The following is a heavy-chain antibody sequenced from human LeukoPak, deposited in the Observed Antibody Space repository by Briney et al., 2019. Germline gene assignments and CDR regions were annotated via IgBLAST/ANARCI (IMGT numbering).Heavy chain of an antibody. Sequence: PSETLSLTCTVSGGSISSSSYYWGWIRQPPGKGLEWIGSIYYSGSTYYNPSLKSRVTISVDTSKNQFSLKLSSVTAADTAVYYCARLWGSGWSRDYWGQGTLVTVSS. CDR1: GGSISSSSYY. D-gene: IGHD6-19*01. CDR3: ARLWGSGWSRDY. V-gene: IGHV4-39*01. J-gene: IGHJ4*02. CDR2: IYYSGST.